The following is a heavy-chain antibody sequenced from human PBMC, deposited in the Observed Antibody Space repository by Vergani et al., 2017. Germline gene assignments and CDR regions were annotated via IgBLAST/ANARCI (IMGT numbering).Heavy chain of an antibody. J-gene: IGHJ6*03. CDR1: GFTFTTYW. Sequence: VQMVESGGGLVQPGGSLRLSCEAIGFTFTTYWMHWVRQAPGKGLEWVAVISYDGSNKYYADSVKGRFTISRDNSKNTLYLQMNSLRAEDTAVYYCAKEVGGGYSPYYYYMDVWGKGTTVTVSS. D-gene: IGHD5-18*01. V-gene: IGHV3-30*18. CDR2: ISYDGSNK. CDR3: AKEVGGGYSPYYYYMDV.